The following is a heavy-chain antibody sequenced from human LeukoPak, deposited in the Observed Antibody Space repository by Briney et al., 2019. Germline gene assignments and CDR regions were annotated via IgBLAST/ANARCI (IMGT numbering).Heavy chain of an antibody. D-gene: IGHD2-15*01. Sequence: PGGSLRLSCAASGFTFSSYWMSWVRQAPGKGLEWVANIKQDGSEKYYVDSVKGRFTISRDNAKNSLYLQMNSLRAEDTAVYYCARLVVTVVGVRAYYYYYMDVWGKGTTVTVSS. J-gene: IGHJ6*03. CDR1: GFTFSSYW. V-gene: IGHV3-7*01. CDR3: ARLVVTVVGVRAYYYYYMDV. CDR2: IKQDGSEK.